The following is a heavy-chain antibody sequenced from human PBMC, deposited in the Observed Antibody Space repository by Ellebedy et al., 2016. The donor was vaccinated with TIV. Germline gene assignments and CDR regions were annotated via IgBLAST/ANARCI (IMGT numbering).Heavy chain of an antibody. V-gene: IGHV3-13*01. CDR1: GFTFSSHD. Sequence: PGGSLRLSCAASGFTFSSHDMHWVRQATGRGLEWVSAIATAGGTYYAGSVKGRFTISRDNSKNTLYLQMNSLRAEDTAVYYCARAKSSSGWYYFDYWGQGTLVTVSS. D-gene: IGHD6-19*01. J-gene: IGHJ4*02. CDR2: IATAGGT. CDR3: ARAKSSSGWYYFDY.